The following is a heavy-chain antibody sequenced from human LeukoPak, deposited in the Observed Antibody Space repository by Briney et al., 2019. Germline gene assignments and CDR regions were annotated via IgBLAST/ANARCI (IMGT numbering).Heavy chain of an antibody. V-gene: IGHV1-69*05. Sequence: KVSCKASGGTFSSYAISWVRQAPGQGLEWMGGIIPIFGIANYAQKFQGRVTITTDESTSTAYMELSSLRSEDTAVYYCARDHPRYHALDIWGQGTMVTVSS. J-gene: IGHJ3*02. CDR3: ARDHPRYHALDI. CDR2: IIPIFGIA. D-gene: IGHD3-16*02. CDR1: GGTFSSYA.